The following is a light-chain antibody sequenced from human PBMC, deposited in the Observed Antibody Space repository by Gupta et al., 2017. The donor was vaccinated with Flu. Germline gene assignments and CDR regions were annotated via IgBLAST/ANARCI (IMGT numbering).Light chain of an antibody. V-gene: IGKV3-20*01. J-gene: IGKJ5*01. Sequence: NVLKPSPGTLSLSPGERATLPCRASQSVSSNYLAWYQQKPGQAPRLLVFGAPNRATGVPDRFGGSGSGADFTLTISRLDPEDFAVYYCQQYVTSPPTFGQGTQLEIK. CDR2: GAP. CDR3: QQYVTSPPT. CDR1: QSVSSNY.